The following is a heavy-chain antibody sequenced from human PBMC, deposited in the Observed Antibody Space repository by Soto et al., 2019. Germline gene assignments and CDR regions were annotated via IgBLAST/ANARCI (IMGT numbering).Heavy chain of an antibody. CDR3: AKDRRYSSGWNFDY. CDR2: ISYDGSNK. CDR1: GFTFSSYG. J-gene: IGHJ4*02. V-gene: IGHV3-30*18. D-gene: IGHD6-19*01. Sequence: GGSLRLSCAASGFTFSSYGMHWVRQAPGKGLEWVAVISYDGSNKYYADSVKGRFTISRDNSKNTLYLQMNSLRAEDTAVYYCAKDRRYSSGWNFDYWGQGTLVTVSS.